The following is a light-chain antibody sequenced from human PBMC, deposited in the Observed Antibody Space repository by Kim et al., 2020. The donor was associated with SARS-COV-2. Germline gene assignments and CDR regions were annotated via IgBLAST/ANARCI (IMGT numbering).Light chain of an antibody. CDR2: GKN. V-gene: IGLV3-19*01. Sequence: SSELTQDPAVSVALGQTVRITCQGDSLRNYYASWYQQKSGQAPALVIYGKNTRPSGFPDRFSGSSSRNTVSLTITGTQTEIEADYYCFSWDRSGNHLVFGGGTQLTVL. CDR3: FSWDRSGNHLV. J-gene: IGLJ2*01. CDR1: SLRNYY.